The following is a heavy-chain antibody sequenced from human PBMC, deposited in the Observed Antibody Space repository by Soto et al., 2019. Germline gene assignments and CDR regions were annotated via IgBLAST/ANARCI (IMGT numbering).Heavy chain of an antibody. V-gene: IGHV4-39*01. D-gene: IGHD6-13*01. Sequence: PSETLSLTCTVSGGSISSSSYYWGWIRQPPGKGLEWIGSIYYSGSTYYNPSLKSRVTISVDTSKNQFSLKLSSVTAADTAVYYCARLGIAAGNYYYYGMDVWGQGTTVTVSS. J-gene: IGHJ6*02. CDR2: IYYSGST. CDR3: ARLGIAAGNYYYYGMDV. CDR1: GGSISSSSYY.